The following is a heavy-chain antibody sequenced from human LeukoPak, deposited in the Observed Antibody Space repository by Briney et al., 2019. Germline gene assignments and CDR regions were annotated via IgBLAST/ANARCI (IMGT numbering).Heavy chain of an antibody. V-gene: IGHV1-2*02. Sequence: ASMKVSCKASGYTFTGYYMHWVRQAPGQGLEWMGWINPNSGGTNYAQKFQGRVTMTRDTSISTAYMELSRLRSDDTAVYYCARSLVGATPLFDYWGQGTLVTVSS. CDR1: GYTFTGYY. D-gene: IGHD1-26*01. CDR2: INPNSGGT. J-gene: IGHJ4*02. CDR3: ARSLVGATPLFDY.